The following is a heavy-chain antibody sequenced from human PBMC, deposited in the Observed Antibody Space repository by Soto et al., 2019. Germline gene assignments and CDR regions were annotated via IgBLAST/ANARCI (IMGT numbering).Heavy chain of an antibody. Sequence: MDWVRPAPGKGLEWAGRITNKVNSYTTEYAASVNGRFTISRDDSKNSLYLQMSSLKIEDTAVYHCSRGFFFQAEDGIRDL. CDR3: SRGFFFQAEDGIRDL. V-gene: IGHV3-72*01. J-gene: IGHJ2*01. CDR2: ITNKVNSYTT. D-gene: IGHD2-21*01.